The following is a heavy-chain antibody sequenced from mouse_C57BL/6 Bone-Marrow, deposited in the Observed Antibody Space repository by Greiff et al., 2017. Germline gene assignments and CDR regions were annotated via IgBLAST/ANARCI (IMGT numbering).Heavy chain of an antibody. V-gene: IGHV1-81*01. CDR3: EKREGWLLDY. Sequence: LEVSGAELARPGASVKLSCKASGYTFTSYGISWVKQRTGQGLEWIGEIYPRSGNTYYNEKFKGKATLTADKSSSTAYMELRSLTSEDSAVYSCEKREGWLLDYWGQGTTLTVSS. D-gene: IGHD2-3*01. CDR1: GYTFTSYG. CDR2: IYPRSGNT. J-gene: IGHJ2*01.